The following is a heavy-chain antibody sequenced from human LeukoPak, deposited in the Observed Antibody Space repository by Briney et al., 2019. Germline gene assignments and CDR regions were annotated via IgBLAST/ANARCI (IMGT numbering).Heavy chain of an antibody. CDR1: GYTFTSYY. CDR2: IIPILGIA. CDR3: TREGVYAPDGSGYHRDAFDI. J-gene: IGHJ3*02. V-gene: IGHV1-69*04. D-gene: IGHD3-22*01. Sequence: SVKVSCKASGYTFTSYYMHWVRQAPGQGLEWMGRIIPILGIANYAQKFQGRVTITADKSTSTAYMELSRLESGDTAVYYCTREGVYAPDGSGYHRDAFDIWGQGTVVIVSS.